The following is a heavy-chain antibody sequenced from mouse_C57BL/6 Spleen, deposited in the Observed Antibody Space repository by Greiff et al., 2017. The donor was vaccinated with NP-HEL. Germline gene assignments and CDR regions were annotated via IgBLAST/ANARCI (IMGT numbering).Heavy chain of an antibody. J-gene: IGHJ4*01. CDR2: ISSGGDYI. CDR3: TRDYSNSYAMDY. CDR1: GFTFSSYA. Sequence: EVQLQESGEGLVKPGGSLKLSCAASGFTFSSYAMSWVRQTPEKRLEWVAYISSGGDYIYYADTVKGRFTISRDNARNTLYLQMSSLKSEDTAMYYCTRDYSNSYAMDYWGQGTSVTVSS. D-gene: IGHD2-5*01. V-gene: IGHV5-9-1*02.